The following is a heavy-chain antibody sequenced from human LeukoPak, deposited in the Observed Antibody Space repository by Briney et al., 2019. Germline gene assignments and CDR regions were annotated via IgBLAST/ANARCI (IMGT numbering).Heavy chain of an antibody. CDR2: ISGSGGST. V-gene: IGHV3-23*01. CDR3: AGPNKYCSSTSCFP. J-gene: IGHJ5*02. D-gene: IGHD2-2*01. Sequence: GGSLRLSCAASGFTFSSYAMSWVRQAPGKGLEWVSAISGSGGSTYYADSVKGRFTISRDNSKNTLYLQMNSLRAEDTAVYYCAGPNKYCSSTSCFPWGQGTLVTASS. CDR1: GFTFSSYA.